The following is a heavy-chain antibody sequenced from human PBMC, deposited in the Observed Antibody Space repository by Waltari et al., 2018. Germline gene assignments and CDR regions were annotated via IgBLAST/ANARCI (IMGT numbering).Heavy chain of an antibody. Sequence: EVQLVESGGGLVQPGGSLRLSCVGSGFTFNNYWIAWVRQAPGRGLEWVANIMKDGSIKQYVGSVKVRFTISRDNAMNSVYLQLNSLRVEDTAVYYCARDRDFSTLDVWGQGTSVTVSS. D-gene: IGHD3-3*01. CDR1: GFTFNNYW. J-gene: IGHJ6*02. V-gene: IGHV3-7*04. CDR3: ARDRDFSTLDV. CDR2: IMKDGSIK.